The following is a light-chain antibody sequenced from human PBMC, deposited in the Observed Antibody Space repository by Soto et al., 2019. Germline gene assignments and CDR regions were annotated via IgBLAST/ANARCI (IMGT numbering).Light chain of an antibody. J-gene: IGKJ1*01. CDR1: QSVSSN. V-gene: IGKV3-15*01. Sequence: EIVMTQSPATLSVSPGERATLSCRASQSVSSNLAWYQQKHGQAPRLLIYGASTRATGIPARFSGSGSGTDFTLTISRLEPEDFAVYYCQQYVSSPWAFGQGTKVDIK. CDR2: GAS. CDR3: QQYVSSPWA.